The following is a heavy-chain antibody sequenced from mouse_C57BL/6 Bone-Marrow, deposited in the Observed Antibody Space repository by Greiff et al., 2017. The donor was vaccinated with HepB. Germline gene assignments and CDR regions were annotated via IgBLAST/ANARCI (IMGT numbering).Heavy chain of an antibody. V-gene: IGHV1-26*01. Sequence: VQLQQSGPELVKPGASVKISCKASGYTFTDYYMNWVKQSHGKSLEWIGDINPNNGGTSYNQKFKGKATLTVDKSSSTAYMELRSLTSEDSAVYYCARGGDYGNSAWFAYWGQGTLVTVSA. CDR3: ARGGDYGNSAWFAY. J-gene: IGHJ3*01. CDR2: INPNNGGT. D-gene: IGHD2-1*01. CDR1: GYTFTDYY.